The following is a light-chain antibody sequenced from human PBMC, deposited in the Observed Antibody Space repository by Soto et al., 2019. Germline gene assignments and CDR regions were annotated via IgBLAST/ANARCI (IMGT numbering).Light chain of an antibody. J-gene: IGKJ1*01. CDR2: EVS. CDR3: MQSLELPRT. CDR1: QSLLHSDGKTY. V-gene: IGKV2D-29*01. Sequence: DIVMTQTPISLSVTPGQPTSISCKSSQSLLHSDGKTYLSWYLQKPGQPPQLLISEVSNRFSGGPDRVRGSWSGTDFTLKISRVEADDVGVYYCMQSLELPRTFGQGTKVEIK.